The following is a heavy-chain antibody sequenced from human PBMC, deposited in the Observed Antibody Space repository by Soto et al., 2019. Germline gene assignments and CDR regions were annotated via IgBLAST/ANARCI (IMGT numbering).Heavy chain of an antibody. CDR1: GFTFGNYG. Sequence: GGSLRLSCVTSGFTFGNYGMGWVRQAPGKGLEWVSGLSSSGGRTYYADSVKGRFTISRDNSKNTLFLQMNSLRAEDTAVYYCAKVANSGVVIEYFDYWGQGSLVTVSS. CDR2: LSSSGGRT. V-gene: IGHV3-23*01. CDR3: AKVANSGVVIEYFDY. J-gene: IGHJ4*02. D-gene: IGHD3-3*01.